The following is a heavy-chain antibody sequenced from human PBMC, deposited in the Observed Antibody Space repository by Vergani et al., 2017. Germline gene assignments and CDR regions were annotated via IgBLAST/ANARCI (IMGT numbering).Heavy chain of an antibody. CDR1: GYIFTGYY. J-gene: IGHJ6*02. D-gene: IGHD2-2*01. CDR2: INPNSGGT. CDR3: ARDHIVVVPAYYYYGMDV. Sequence: QVQLVPSGAEVKTPGASVKVSCKASGYIFTGYYMHWVRQAPGQGLEWMGWINPNSGGTNYAQKFQGRVTMTRDTSISTAYMELSRLRSDDTAVYDCARDHIVVVPAYYYYGMDVWGQGTTVTVSS. V-gene: IGHV1-2*02.